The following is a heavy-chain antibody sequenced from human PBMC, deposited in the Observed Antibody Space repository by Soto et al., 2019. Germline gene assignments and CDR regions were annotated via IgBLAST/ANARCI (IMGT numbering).Heavy chain of an antibody. V-gene: IGHV1-2*04. J-gene: IGHJ4*02. CDR2: INPNSGGT. CDR1: GNTVPNYA. CDR3: ARGRYCISTSCYALDY. D-gene: IGHD2-2*01. Sequence: ASVKVSCKASGNTVPNYAIHWVRQAPGQRLEWMGWINPNSGGTNYAQKFQGWVTMTRDTSISTAYMELSRLRSDDTAVYYCARGRYCISTSCYALDYWGQGTLVTVS.